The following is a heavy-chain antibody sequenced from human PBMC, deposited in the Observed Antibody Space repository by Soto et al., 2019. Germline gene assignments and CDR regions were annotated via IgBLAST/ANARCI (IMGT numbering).Heavy chain of an antibody. CDR3: AAYSSTLGTFDI. J-gene: IGHJ3*02. Sequence: SETLSLTCIVSGGSLSRYYWTWIRQPAGKGLEWIGRISTSGSTNYNPSLKSRVTMSVDTSKNQFSLKLSSVAAADTAVYYCAAYSSTLGTFDIWGQGTKVTVSS. CDR2: ISTSGST. D-gene: IGHD6-13*01. CDR1: GGSLSRYY. V-gene: IGHV4-4*07.